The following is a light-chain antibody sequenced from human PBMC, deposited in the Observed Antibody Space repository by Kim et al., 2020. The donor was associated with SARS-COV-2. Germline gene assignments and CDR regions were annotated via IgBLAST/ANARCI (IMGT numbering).Light chain of an antibody. CDR3: PAWVRCTAG. J-gene: IGLJ2*01. CDR2: QAS. V-gene: IGLV3-1*01. Sequence: SYELTQPPSVSVSPGQTASITCSGDKLGDKYACWYQQKPGQSPVLVIYQASKRPSGIPERFSGSNSGNTATLTISGTQAMDEADHYCPAWVRCTAGFGGG. CDR1: KLGDKY.